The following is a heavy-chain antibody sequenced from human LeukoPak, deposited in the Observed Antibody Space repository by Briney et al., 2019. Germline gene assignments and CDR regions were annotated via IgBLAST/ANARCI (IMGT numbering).Heavy chain of an antibody. CDR3: ARGQSSTSCCHFDY. V-gene: IGHV3-66*02. J-gene: IGHJ4*02. D-gene: IGHD2-2*01. Sequence: GGSLRLSCAASGFTVSSNYMSWVRQAPGKGLEWVSVIYSGGSTYYADSVKGRFTISRDNSKNTLYLQMNSLRAEDTAVYYCARGQSSTSCCHFDYLGQGTLVTVSS. CDR1: GFTVSSNY. CDR2: IYSGGST.